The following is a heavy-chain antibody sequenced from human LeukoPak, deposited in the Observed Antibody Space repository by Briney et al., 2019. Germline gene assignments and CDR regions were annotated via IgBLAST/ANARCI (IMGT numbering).Heavy chain of an antibody. CDR3: ARDPNYYGSGSYSYFDY. CDR2: IIPIFGTA. J-gene: IGHJ4*02. CDR1: GGTFSSYA. D-gene: IGHD3-10*01. V-gene: IGHV1-69*13. Sequence: ASVRVSCTASGGTFSSYAISWVRQAPGQGLEWMGGIIPIFGTANYAQKFQGRVTITADESTSTAYMELSSLRSEDTAVYYCARDPNYYGSGSYSYFDYWGQGTLVTVSS.